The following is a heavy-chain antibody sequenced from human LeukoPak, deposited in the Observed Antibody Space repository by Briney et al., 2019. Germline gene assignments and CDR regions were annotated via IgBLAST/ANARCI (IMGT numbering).Heavy chain of an antibody. D-gene: IGHD6-13*01. CDR1: GFTVSSNY. CDR2: IYSGGST. V-gene: IGHV3-53*01. CDR3: ARGNSSSWYELFDY. Sequence: GGSLRLSCAASGFTVSSNYMSWVRQAPGKGLEWVSVIYSGGSTYYADSVKGRFTISRDNSKNTLYLQMNSLRAEDTAVYYCARGNSSSWYELFDYWGQGTLVTVSS. J-gene: IGHJ4*02.